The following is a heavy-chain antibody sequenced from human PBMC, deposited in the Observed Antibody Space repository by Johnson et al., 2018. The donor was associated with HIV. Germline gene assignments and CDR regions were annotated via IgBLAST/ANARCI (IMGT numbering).Heavy chain of an antibody. CDR1: GFTFSTYV. Sequence: QVQLVESGGGVVQPGRSLRLSCAASGFTFSTYVMHWVRQAPGKGLEWVAVISYDGSNKYYADSVKGRFTISRDNSKNTLYLQMNSLRAEDTAVYFCAKGPVDYGGNYDGFGIWGQGTKVTGSS. CDR2: ISYDGSNK. D-gene: IGHD4-23*01. V-gene: IGHV3-30*18. CDR3: AKGPVDYGGNYDGFGI. J-gene: IGHJ3*02.